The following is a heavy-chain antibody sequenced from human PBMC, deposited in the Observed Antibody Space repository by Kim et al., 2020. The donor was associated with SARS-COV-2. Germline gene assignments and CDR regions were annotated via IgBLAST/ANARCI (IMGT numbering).Heavy chain of an antibody. D-gene: IGHD3-3*01. Sequence: SLKSRVTISVDTSKTQFSLKLSSVTAADTAVYYCARAPFEIWSGYYPLDYWGQGTLVTVSS. J-gene: IGHJ4*02. V-gene: IGHV4-59*01. CDR3: ARAPFEIWSGYYPLDY.